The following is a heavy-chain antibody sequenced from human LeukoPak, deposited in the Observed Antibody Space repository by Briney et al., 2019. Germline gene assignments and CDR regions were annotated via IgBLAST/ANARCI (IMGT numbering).Heavy chain of an antibody. Sequence: GWSLRLSCAASGFTFSDNYMTWVRQAPGKGLEWVSSIYNTGATHYAESVKGRFTISRDNSKNTLFLQMNSLRAEDMAVYYCARIEWERLGRAFDIWGQGTMVTVSS. CDR3: ARIEWERLGRAFDI. V-gene: IGHV3-53*01. CDR2: IYNTGAT. J-gene: IGHJ3*02. CDR1: GFTFSDNY. D-gene: IGHD1-26*01.